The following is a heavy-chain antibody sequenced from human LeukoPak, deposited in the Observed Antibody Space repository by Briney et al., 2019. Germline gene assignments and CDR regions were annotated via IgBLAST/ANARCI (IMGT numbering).Heavy chain of an antibody. D-gene: IGHD3-22*01. V-gene: IGHV1-2*02. CDR2: INPDSGDT. Sequence: ASVTVSCKASGYTFTDQYIHWVRQAPGQGLEWVGSINPDSGDTNYAQNFQGRVTITRDTHFSTAYMDLSRLTSDDTAVYYCARGRVDRTGYDYFDCRGQGTLVTVSS. CDR1: GYTFTDQY. J-gene: IGHJ4*02. CDR3: ARGRVDRTGYDYFDC.